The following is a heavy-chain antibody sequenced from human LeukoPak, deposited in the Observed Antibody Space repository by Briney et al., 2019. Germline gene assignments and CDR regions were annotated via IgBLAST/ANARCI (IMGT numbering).Heavy chain of an antibody. CDR2: IYSGGST. CDR3: ARSSSIAARYFDY. D-gene: IGHD6-6*01. J-gene: IGHJ4*02. Sequence: GGSLRLSCAASGFTVSSNYMSWVRQAPGKGLEWVSVIYSGGSTYYADSVKGRLTISRDNSKNTLYLQMNSLRAEDTAVYYCARSSSIAARYFDYWGQGTLVTVSS. V-gene: IGHV3-66*02. CDR1: GFTVSSNY.